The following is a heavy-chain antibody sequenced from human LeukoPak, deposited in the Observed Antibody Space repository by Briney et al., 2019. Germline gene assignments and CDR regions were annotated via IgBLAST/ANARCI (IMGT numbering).Heavy chain of an antibody. V-gene: IGHV1-2*02. CDR1: GYTFTGYY. J-gene: IGHJ4*02. D-gene: IGHD4-23*01. CDR2: INPNSGGT. Sequence: ASVKVSCKASGYTFTGYYMHWVRQAPGQGLEWMGWINPNSGGTNFAQKFQGRVTMTRDTSISTAYMELSRLRSDDTAVYYCARAPVRGGNFIDYWGQGTVVTVSS. CDR3: ARAPVRGGNFIDY.